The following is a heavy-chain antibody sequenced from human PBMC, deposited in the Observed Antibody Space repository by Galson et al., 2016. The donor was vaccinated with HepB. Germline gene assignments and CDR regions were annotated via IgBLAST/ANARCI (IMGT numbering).Heavy chain of an antibody. V-gene: IGHV3-23*01. D-gene: IGHD6-19*01. CDR2: ISGNGGST. J-gene: IGHJ5*02. CDR3: ATEGIPTSGWYGS. Sequence: SLRLSCAASGFTFSSYAMSWVRQAPGKGLEWVSVISGNGGSTYYADSVKGRFTISRDNAKNTLFLQMNSLRAEDTAIYYCATEGIPTSGWYGSWGQGTLVTVSS. CDR1: GFTFSSYA.